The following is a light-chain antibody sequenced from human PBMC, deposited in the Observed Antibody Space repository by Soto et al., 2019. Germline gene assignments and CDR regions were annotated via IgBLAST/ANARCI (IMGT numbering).Light chain of an antibody. CDR1: QSLSSN. CDR3: QQSYSTPYT. J-gene: IGKJ2*01. Sequence: EIVMTQSPATLSVSPGERATLSCRASQSLSSNLAWYQWRPGQAPRLLIYGAFTRATGIPARFSGSGSGTEFTLTISSLQSEDFATYYCQQSYSTPYTFGQGTKLEIK. V-gene: IGKV3-15*01. CDR2: GAF.